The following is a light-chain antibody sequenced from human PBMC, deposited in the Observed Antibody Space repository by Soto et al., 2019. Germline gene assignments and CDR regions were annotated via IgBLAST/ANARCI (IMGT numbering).Light chain of an antibody. V-gene: IGLV7-43*01. J-gene: IGLJ1*01. Sequence: QAVVTQEPSLTVSPGGTVTLTCASSAGAVTSGSFPNWFQQKPGQAPRSLIYSTGNRHSWTPDRFSGSLLGGKAALTLSGVQPEDEADYYCLHHYGGGYVFGDGTKVTVL. CDR3: LHHYGGGYV. CDR1: AGAVTSGSF. CDR2: STG.